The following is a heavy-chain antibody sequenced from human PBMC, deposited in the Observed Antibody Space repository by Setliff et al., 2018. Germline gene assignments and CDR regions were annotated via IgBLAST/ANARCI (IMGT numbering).Heavy chain of an antibody. CDR2: ISATSANI. J-gene: IGHJ6*03. D-gene: IGHD6-19*01. CDR3: ASDPSYGSSLYYYMDV. Sequence: GGSLRLSCVVSGITVSNNFWSWVRQAPGKGLEWVSYISATSANIQYADSVRGRFTVSRDNARNSLYLQMNSLRGDDTAVYYCASDPSYGSSLYYYMDVWGKGTTVTVSS. V-gene: IGHV3-48*01. CDR1: GITVSNNF.